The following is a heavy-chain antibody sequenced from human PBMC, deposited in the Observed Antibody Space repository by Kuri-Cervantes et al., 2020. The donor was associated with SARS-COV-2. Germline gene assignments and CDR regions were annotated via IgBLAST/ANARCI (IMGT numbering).Heavy chain of an antibody. CDR1: GFTFSSYW. J-gene: IGHJ5*02. Sequence: GESLKISCAASGFTFSSYWMSWVRQAPGKGLEWVANIKQDGSEKYYVDSVKGRFTISRDNAKNSLYLQMNSLRAEDTAVYYCARHPYYDFWSGYTEYNWFDPWGQGTLVTVSS. D-gene: IGHD3-3*01. V-gene: IGHV3-7*03. CDR2: IKQDGSEK. CDR3: ARHPYYDFWSGYTEYNWFDP.